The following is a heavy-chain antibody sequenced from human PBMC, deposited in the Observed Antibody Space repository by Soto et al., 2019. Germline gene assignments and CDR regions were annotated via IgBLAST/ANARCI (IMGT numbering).Heavy chain of an antibody. CDR1: GFTFRWFG. D-gene: IGHD3-10*01. Sequence: GGSLRLSCAGSGFTFRWFGMNWVRQAPGKGLEWVARISNDGSNEYYVDSVKGRFTISRDNSKNTLYLQMDSLRAEGTAVYYCAKGEVRGIIPSYFDYWGLGTLVTVSS. J-gene: IGHJ4*02. CDR2: ISNDGSNE. V-gene: IGHV3-30*18. CDR3: AKGEVRGIIPSYFDY.